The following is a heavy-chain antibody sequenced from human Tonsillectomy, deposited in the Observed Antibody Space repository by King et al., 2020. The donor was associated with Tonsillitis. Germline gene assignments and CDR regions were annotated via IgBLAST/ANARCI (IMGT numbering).Heavy chain of an antibody. V-gene: IGHV3-15*01. CDR2: IKSKSDGGTT. CDR3: TPEEYGRFDY. D-gene: IGHD2/OR15-2a*01. Sequence: VQLVESGGGLVKPGGSLRLSCAASGFTFSNAWMSWVRQAPGKGLEWVGRIKSKSDGGTTDYAAPVKGRFTIARDDSKNTLYLQMNSLKTEDTAVYYCTPEEYGRFDYWGQGTLVTVSS. J-gene: IGHJ4*02. CDR1: GFTFSNAW.